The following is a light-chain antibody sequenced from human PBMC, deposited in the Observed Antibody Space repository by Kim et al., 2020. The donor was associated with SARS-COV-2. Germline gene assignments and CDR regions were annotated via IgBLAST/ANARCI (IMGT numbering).Light chain of an antibody. CDR2: KSS. CDR3: QQYNNDWT. CDR1: QSVSTW. J-gene: IGKJ1*01. Sequence: SAVVGDRVTITWRASQSVSTWLAWYQQKSGKAPRLLIYKSSSLHSGVSSRFSGSGSGTEFTLTISGLQPDDSATYYCQQYNNDWTFGQGTKVDIK. V-gene: IGKV1-5*03.